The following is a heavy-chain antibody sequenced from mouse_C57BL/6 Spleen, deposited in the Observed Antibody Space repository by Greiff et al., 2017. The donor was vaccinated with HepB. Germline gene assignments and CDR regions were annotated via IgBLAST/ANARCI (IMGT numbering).Heavy chain of an antibody. D-gene: IGHD3-2*02. V-gene: IGHV2-6-1*01. Sequence: LQESGPGLVAPSQRLSITCTVSGFSLTSYGVHWVRQPPGKGLEWLVVIWSDGSTTYNSALKSRLSISKDNSKSQVFLKMNSLQTDDTAMYYCARQSELRLSYYAMDYWGQGTSVTVSS. J-gene: IGHJ4*01. CDR2: IWSDGST. CDR1: GFSLTSYG. CDR3: ARQSELRLSYYAMDY.